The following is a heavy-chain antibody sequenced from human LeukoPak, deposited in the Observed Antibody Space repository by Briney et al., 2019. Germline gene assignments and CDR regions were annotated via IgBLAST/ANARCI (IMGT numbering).Heavy chain of an antibody. J-gene: IGHJ4*02. CDR3: TTTHSSGFDH. CDR1: GFTFNNYA. CDR2: IKQDGSEK. Sequence: GGSLRLSCTASGFTFNNYAMTWVRQAPGKGLEWVANIKQDGSEKYYVDSVKGRFTISRDNAKNSLYLQMNSLRAEDTAVYYCTTTHSSGFDHWGQGVLVTVSS. V-gene: IGHV3-7*03. D-gene: IGHD6-19*01.